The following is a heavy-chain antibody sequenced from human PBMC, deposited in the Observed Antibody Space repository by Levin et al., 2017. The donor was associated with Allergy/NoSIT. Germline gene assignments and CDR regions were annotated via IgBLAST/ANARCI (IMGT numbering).Heavy chain of an antibody. V-gene: IGHV4-4*07. CDR3: VRGGGGAYQFDP. CDR1: GGSISSYY. J-gene: IGHJ5*01. Sequence: PSETLSLTCTVSGGSISSYYWTWIRQPAGKGLEWIGRILASGSTNYNPSLKSRVTMSVDPSKDQFSLNLSSATAADTAVYYCVRGGGGAYQFDPWGQGTLVTVSS. D-gene: IGHD1-26*01. CDR2: ILASGST.